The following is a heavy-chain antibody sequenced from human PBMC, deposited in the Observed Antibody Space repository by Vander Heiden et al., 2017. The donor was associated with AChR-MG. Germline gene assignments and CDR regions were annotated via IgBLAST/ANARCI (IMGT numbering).Heavy chain of an antibody. D-gene: IGHD3-9*01. CDR3: ARGAPRARYDAFDI. J-gene: IGHJ3*02. CDR1: GFPFSSYG. CDR2: IWYDGSNK. Sequence: QVQLVESGGGVVQPGRSLRLSCAASGFPFSSYGMHWVRQAPGKGLEWVAVIWYDGSNKYYADSVKGRFTISRDNSKNTLYLQMNSLRAEDTAVYYCARGAPRARYDAFDIWGQGTMVTVSS. V-gene: IGHV3-33*01.